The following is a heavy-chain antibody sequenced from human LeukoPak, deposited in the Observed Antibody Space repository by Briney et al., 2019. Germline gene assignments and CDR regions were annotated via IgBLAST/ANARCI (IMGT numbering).Heavy chain of an antibody. J-gene: IGHJ4*02. D-gene: IGHD4-17*01. CDR3: AADYGDYAPSFYFDY. CDR2: IIPIFGTA. Sequence: ASVKVSCKASGYTFTSYYMHWVRQAPGQGLEWMGGIIPIFGTANYAQKFQGRVTITADESTSTAYMELSSLRSEDTAVYYCAADYGDYAPSFYFDYWGQGTLVTVSS. CDR1: GYTFTSYY. V-gene: IGHV1-69*13.